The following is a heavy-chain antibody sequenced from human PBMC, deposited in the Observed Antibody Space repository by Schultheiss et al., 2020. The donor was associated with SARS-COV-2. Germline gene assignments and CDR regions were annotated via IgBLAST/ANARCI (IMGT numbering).Heavy chain of an antibody. CDR2: ISWNSGSI. D-gene: IGHD3/OR15-3a*01. V-gene: IGHV3-9*01. CDR3: ARDRTESYYYYYYMDV. CDR1: GFTFSNYD. Sequence: GGSLRLSCAASGFTFSNYDMHWVRQATGKGLEWVSGISWNSGSIGYADSVKGRFTISRDNAKNSLYLQMNSLRAEDTAVYYCARDRTESYYYYYYMDVWGKGTTVTVSS. J-gene: IGHJ6*03.